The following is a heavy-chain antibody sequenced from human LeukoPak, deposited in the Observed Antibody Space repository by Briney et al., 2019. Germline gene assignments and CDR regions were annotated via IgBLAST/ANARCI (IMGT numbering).Heavy chain of an antibody. Sequence: SETLSLTCTVSGVSISTYYWNWIRQPPGKGLEWIGYIYHSGSTNYNPSLQSRVTISVDTSKNQFSLNLNSVIAADTAVYYCARGGAARLHFQNWGQGTLVTVSS. V-gene: IGHV4-59*01. CDR2: IYHSGST. CDR3: ARGGAARLHFQN. CDR1: GVSISTYY. J-gene: IGHJ1*01. D-gene: IGHD6-6*01.